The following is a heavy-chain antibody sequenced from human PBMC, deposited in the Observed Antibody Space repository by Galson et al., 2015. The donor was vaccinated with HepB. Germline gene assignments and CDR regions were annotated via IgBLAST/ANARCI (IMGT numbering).Heavy chain of an antibody. CDR2: ISSSSSYT. Sequence: SLRLSCAASGFTFSDYYMSWIRQAPGKGLEWVSYISSSSSYTNYADSVKGRFTISRDNAKNSLYLQMNSLRAEDTAVYYCARELTPAYDSSGYYPLGFIDYWGQGTLVTVSS. CDR3: ARELTPAYDSSGYYPLGFIDY. V-gene: IGHV3-11*05. J-gene: IGHJ4*02. D-gene: IGHD3-22*01. CDR1: GFTFSDYY.